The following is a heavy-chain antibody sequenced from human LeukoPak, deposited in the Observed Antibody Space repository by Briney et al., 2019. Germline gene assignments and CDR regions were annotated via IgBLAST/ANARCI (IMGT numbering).Heavy chain of an antibody. CDR3: ARGWTAMVNFDY. CDR1: GGSISSGGYY. Sequence: SQTLSLTCTVSGGSISSGGYYWSWIRQHPGKGLEWIGYIYYSGSTYYNPSLKSRVTISVDTSKNQFSLKLGSVTAADTAVYYCARGWTAMVNFDYWGQGTLVTVSS. V-gene: IGHV4-31*03. J-gene: IGHJ4*02. D-gene: IGHD5-18*01. CDR2: IYYSGST.